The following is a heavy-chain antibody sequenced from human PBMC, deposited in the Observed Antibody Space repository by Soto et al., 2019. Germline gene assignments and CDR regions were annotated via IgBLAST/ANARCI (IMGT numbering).Heavy chain of an antibody. CDR3: ARLYYGSGSYDFDY. CDR1: GFTFSSYG. V-gene: IGHV3-33*01. Sequence: QVQLVESGGGVVQPGRSLRLSCAASGFTFSSYGMHWVRQAPGKGLEWVAVIWYDGSNKYYADSVKGRFTISRDNSKNTLYLQMNSLRAEDTAVYYCARLYYGSGSYDFDYGGQGTLVTVSS. D-gene: IGHD3-10*01. J-gene: IGHJ4*02. CDR2: IWYDGSNK.